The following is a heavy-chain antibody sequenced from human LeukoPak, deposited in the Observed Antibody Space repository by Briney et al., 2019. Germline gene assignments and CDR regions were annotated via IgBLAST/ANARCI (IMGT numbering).Heavy chain of an antibody. D-gene: IGHD1-26*01. Sequence: GGSLRLSCAASGFTLSRYWMSWVRQAPGKGLEWVANIKQDGSEKHYVDSVKGRFTISRDNVKNSLYLQMNSLRGEDTAVYYCARVARAKYDIWGQGTMVTVSS. CDR2: IKQDGSEK. J-gene: IGHJ3*02. V-gene: IGHV3-7*05. CDR1: GFTLSRYW. CDR3: ARVARAKYDI.